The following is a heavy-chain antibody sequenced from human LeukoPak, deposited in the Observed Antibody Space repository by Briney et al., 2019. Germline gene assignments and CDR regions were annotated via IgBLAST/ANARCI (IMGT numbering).Heavy chain of an antibody. CDR1: GFTLSSYA. D-gene: IGHD6-19*01. Sequence: PGGSLRLSCSASGFTLSSYAMHWVRQAPGKGLEYVSAISSNGGSTYYADSVKGRFTISRDNSKNTLYLQMSSLRAEDTAVYYCVKATSGRLIDYYYGMDVWGKGTTVTVSS. CDR3: VKATSGRLIDYYYGMDV. V-gene: IGHV3-64D*06. J-gene: IGHJ6*04. CDR2: ISSNGGST.